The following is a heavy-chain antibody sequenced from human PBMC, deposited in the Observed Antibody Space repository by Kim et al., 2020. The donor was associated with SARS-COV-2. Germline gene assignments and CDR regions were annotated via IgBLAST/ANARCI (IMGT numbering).Heavy chain of an antibody. D-gene: IGHD5-12*01. V-gene: IGHV4-31*03. Sequence: SETLSLTCTVSGGSISSGGYYWSWIRQHPGKGLEWIGYIYYSGSTYYNPSLKSRVTISVDTSKNQFSLKLSSVTAADTAVYYCARGDSRGYSGPNWFDPWGQGTLVTVSS. J-gene: IGHJ5*02. CDR1: GGSISSGGYY. CDR2: IYYSGST. CDR3: ARGDSRGYSGPNWFDP.